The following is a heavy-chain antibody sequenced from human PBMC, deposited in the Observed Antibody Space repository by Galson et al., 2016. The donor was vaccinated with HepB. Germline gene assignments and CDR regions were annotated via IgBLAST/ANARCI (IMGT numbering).Heavy chain of an antibody. J-gene: IGHJ4*02. Sequence: SVKVSCKASGGTFSSEAFSWVRQAPGQGLEWMGGIVPNNGIPNYAQKFQGRVLMTADEGTTTVYLELSTLRFQDTAVYYCARSHIGWYVGGSWGQGTLVTVTS. D-gene: IGHD6-19*01. V-gene: IGHV1-69*10. CDR2: IVPNNGIP. CDR1: GGTFSSEA. CDR3: ARSHIGWYVGGS.